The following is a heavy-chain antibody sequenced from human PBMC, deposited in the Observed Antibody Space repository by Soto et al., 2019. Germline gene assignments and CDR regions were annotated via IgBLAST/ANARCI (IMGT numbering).Heavy chain of an antibody. V-gene: IGHV4-34*01. J-gene: IGHJ4*02. CDR1: GGSFSGYY. D-gene: IGHD1-26*01. CDR2: INHDGGA. CDR3: ARGGGSYARGFDH. Sequence: QVQLQQWGAGLLKPSETLSLTCAAYGGSFSGYYWSWIRQPPGKGLEWVAEINHDGGANYNPSLKSRVTISVDASKNQISVKLTSVTAADTATYYCARGGGSYARGFDHWGQGSLVTVSS.